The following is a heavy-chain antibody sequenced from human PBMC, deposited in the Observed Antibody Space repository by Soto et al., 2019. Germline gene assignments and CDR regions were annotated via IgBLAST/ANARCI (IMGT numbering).Heavy chain of an antibody. J-gene: IGHJ3*02. CDR2: ISSSSSYI. CDR3: ARADDRNAFDI. Sequence: PGGSLKLSCAASGFTFSSYSMNWVRQAPGKGLEWVSSISSSSSYIYYADSVKGRFTISRDNAKNSLYLQMNSLRAEDTAVYHCARADDRNAFDIWGQGTMVTVSS. CDR1: GFTFSSYS. V-gene: IGHV3-21*01.